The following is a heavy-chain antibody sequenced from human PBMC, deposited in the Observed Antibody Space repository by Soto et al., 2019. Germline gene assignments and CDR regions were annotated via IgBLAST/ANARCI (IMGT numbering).Heavy chain of an antibody. CDR2: IYHSGST. CDR1: GGSISSGGYS. J-gene: IGHJ4*02. CDR3: ARGMTTVTTIDY. D-gene: IGHD4-4*01. Sequence: SSETLSLTCAVSGGSISSGGYSWSWIRQPPGKGLEWIGYIYHSGSTCYNPSLKSRVTISVDRSKNQFSLKLSSVTAADTAVYYCARGMTTVTTIDYWGQGTLVTVSS. V-gene: IGHV4-30-2*01.